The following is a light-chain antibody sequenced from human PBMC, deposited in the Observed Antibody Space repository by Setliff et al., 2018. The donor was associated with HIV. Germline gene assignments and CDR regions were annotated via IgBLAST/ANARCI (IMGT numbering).Light chain of an antibody. CDR1: ALPKKY. CDR2: ADN. CDR3: LSTDNSDNEKV. J-gene: IGLJ1*01. Sequence: SYELTQPPSVSVSPGQTARITCSGDALPKKYTDWYQQKSGQAPVLVMYADNKRPSGIPERFSGSSSGTVATLTISGAQVEDEADYYCLSTDNSDNEKVFGAGTKVT. V-gene: IGLV3-10*01.